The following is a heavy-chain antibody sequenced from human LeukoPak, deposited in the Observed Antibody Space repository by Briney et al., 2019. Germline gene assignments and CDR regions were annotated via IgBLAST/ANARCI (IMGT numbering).Heavy chain of an antibody. D-gene: IGHD3-16*01. J-gene: IGHJ4*02. CDR2: IYYSGST. CDR3: AISEGGLVPVTGHY. V-gene: IGHV4-39*01. Sequence: SETLSLTCTVSGGPISSSGYYWGWIRQPPGKGLEWIGSIYYSGSTYYNPSLKGRVTISIDTSSNQFSKDQFSLKLSSVTAADTAVYYCAISEGGLVPVTGHYWGQGTLVTVSS. CDR1: GGPISSSGYY.